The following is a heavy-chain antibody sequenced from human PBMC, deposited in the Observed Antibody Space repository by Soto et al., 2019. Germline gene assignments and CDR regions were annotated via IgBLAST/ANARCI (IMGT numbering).Heavy chain of an antibody. CDR2: IYHSGST. V-gene: IGHV4-30-2*01. D-gene: IGHD2-21*02. Sequence: QLQLQESGSGLVKPSQTLSLTCAVSGGSISSGGYSWSWIRQPPGKGLEWIGYIYHSGSTYYNPSLKSRVTISVDRSKNQFSLKLSSVTAADTAVYYCARTGAGDSGDHNDYWGQGTLVTVSS. CDR1: GGSISSGGYS. CDR3: ARTGAGDSGDHNDY. J-gene: IGHJ4*02.